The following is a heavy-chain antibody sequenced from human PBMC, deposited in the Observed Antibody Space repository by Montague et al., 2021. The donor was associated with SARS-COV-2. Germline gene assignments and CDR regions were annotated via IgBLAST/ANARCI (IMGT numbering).Heavy chain of an antibody. CDR3: ARTHYDILAGYYVAFDY. D-gene: IGHD3-9*01. J-gene: IGHJ4*02. Sequence: VIPTQTLTLTCTFSGFSLSTSGMCVSWIRQPPGKALEWLAHIDWDDDKYYSTSLKTRLTISKDTSKIQVVLTMTNMDPVDTATYYCARTHYDILAGYYVAFDYWGQGTLVTVSS. CDR2: IDWDDDK. V-gene: IGHV2-70*01. CDR1: GFSLSTSGMC.